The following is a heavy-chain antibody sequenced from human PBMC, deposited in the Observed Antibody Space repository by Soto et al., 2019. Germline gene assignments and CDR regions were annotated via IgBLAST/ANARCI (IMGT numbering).Heavy chain of an antibody. CDR1: GYTFISYD. CDR3: AINYNTLTGYYRVFNY. CDR2: ISAYNGNT. J-gene: IGHJ4*02. V-gene: IGHV1-18*01. D-gene: IGHD3-9*01. Sequence: QVQLVQSGAEVKKPGASVKVSCKGSGYTFISYDISWVRQAPGQGLEWMGRISAYNGNTNYAQNLQGRVTLTTDTSTSTAYMELRSLRSDDTAVYYCAINYNTLTGYYRVFNYWGQGTLVTVSS.